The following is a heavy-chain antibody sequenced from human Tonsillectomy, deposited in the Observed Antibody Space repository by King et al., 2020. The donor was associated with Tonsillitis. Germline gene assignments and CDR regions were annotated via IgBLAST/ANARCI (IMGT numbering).Heavy chain of an antibody. CDR1: GYNFTTYW. CDR3: ARGKRFDFDY. Sequence: QLVQSGAEVKKPGESLKISCKVSGYNFTTYWIGWVRQMPGKGLEWMGIIYPDDSDARYSPSFQGQVSMSADKSILTASLQGSSLKASDTAIFYCARGKRFDFDYWGQGTLVTVSS. V-gene: IGHV5-51*01. CDR2: IYPDDSDA. J-gene: IGHJ4*02. D-gene: IGHD3-3*01.